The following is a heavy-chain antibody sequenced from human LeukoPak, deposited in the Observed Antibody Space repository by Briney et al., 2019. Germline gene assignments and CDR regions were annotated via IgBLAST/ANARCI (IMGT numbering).Heavy chain of an antibody. CDR2: IIPIFGTA. V-gene: IGHV1-69*05. J-gene: IGHJ6*03. D-gene: IGHD3-3*01. Sequence: GASVKVSCKASGGTFSSYAISWVRQAPGQGLEWMGGIIPIFGTANYAQKFQGRVTITTDESTSTAYMELSSLRSEDTAVYYCARAPLRLRFLSYYYMDVWGKGTTVTVSS. CDR3: ARAPLRLRFLSYYYMDV. CDR1: GGTFSSYA.